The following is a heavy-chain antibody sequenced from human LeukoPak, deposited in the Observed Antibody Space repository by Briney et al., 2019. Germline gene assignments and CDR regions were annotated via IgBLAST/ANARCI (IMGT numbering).Heavy chain of an antibody. Sequence: GGSLRLSCAASGFTFSSYGMHWVRQAPGKGLEWVAVISYDGSNKYYADSVKGRFTISRDNSKNTLYLQMNSLRAEDTAVYYCAGGARREFDYWGQGTLVTVSS. V-gene: IGHV3-30*03. CDR3: AGGARREFDY. CDR2: ISYDGSNK. CDR1: GFTFSSYG. J-gene: IGHJ4*02.